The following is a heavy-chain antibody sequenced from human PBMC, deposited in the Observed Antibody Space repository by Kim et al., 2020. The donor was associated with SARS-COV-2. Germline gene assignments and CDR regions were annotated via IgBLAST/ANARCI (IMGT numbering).Heavy chain of an antibody. V-gene: IGHV4-31*03. CDR2: IYNSGTT. J-gene: IGHJ4*02. D-gene: IGHD3-22*01. Sequence: SETLSLTCTVSGASFSSGDYYWSWIRQHPGKGLEWIGYIYNSGTTYYNPSLKSRLTISEDTSENQSSLKLSSVTAADTAVYYCARSSGYYWVSDYWGQGTLVTVS. CDR1: GASFSSGDYY. CDR3: ARSSGYYWVSDY.